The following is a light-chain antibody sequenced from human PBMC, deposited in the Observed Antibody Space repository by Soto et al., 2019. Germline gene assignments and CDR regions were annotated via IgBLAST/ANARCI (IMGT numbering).Light chain of an antibody. CDR2: GAS. J-gene: IGKJ2*01. V-gene: IGKV1-17*03. Sequence: DIQVTQSPSSVSASVGDIVTITCRASQDIAGYLAWYQHKPGRTPELLIHGASRLQSGVTARFSGSGSGTEFTLAISGLQPEDFATYYCLPHNTYPYTFGQGTRLEIK. CDR3: LPHNTYPYT. CDR1: QDIAGY.